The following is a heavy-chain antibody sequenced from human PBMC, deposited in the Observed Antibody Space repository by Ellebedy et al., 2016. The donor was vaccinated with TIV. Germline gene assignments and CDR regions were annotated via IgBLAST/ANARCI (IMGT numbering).Heavy chain of an antibody. CDR3: ARATSGFDY. D-gene: IGHD5-24*01. Sequence: PGGSLRLSCAASGFTFSSHDMHWVRQATGKGLEWVSAIGTAGDTSYPGSVKGRFTISRENAKNSLYLQMNSLRAEDTAVYYCARATSGFDYWGQGALATVSS. CDR1: GFTFSSHD. J-gene: IGHJ4*02. CDR2: IGTAGDT. V-gene: IGHV3-13*01.